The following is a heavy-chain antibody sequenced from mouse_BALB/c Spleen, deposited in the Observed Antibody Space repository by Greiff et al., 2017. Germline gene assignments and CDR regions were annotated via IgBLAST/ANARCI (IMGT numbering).Heavy chain of an antibody. CDR3: ARSLYGNYPLFDY. D-gene: IGHD2-1*01. J-gene: IGHJ2*01. V-gene: IGHV3-2*02. CDR1: GYSITSDYA. CDR2: ISYSGST. Sequence: VQLKESGPGLVKPSQSLSLTCTVTGYSITSDYAWNWIRQFPGNKLEWMGYISYSGSTSYNPSLKSRISITRDTSKNQFFLQLNSVTTEDTATYYCARSLYGNYPLFDYWGQGTTLTVSA.